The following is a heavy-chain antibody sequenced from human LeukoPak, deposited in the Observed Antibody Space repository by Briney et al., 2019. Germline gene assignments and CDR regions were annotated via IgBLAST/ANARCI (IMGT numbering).Heavy chain of an antibody. V-gene: IGHV3-30*04. CDR3: AKDAGQRANNWYYFDY. CDR2: ISYDGSNK. D-gene: IGHD1-1*01. Sequence: GRSLRLSCAASGFSFSSYAMHWVRQAPGKGLEWVAVISYDGSNKFYVDSVSGRFTISRDNSKNTLYLQMNSLRAEDTAVYYCAKDAGQRANNWYYFDYWGQGTLVTVSS. J-gene: IGHJ4*02. CDR1: GFSFSSYA.